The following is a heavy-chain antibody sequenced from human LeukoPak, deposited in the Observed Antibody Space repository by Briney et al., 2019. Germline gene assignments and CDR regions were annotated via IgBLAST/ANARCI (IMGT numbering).Heavy chain of an antibody. Sequence: SETLSLTCTVSGGSISSYYWSWIRQPPGKGLEWIGYIHYSGSTNYNPSLKSRVTMSVDTSKNQFSLKLSSVTAADTAVYYCARDRYYYDSSGSHFDYWGQGTLVTVSS. CDR2: IHYSGST. J-gene: IGHJ4*02. CDR1: GGSISSYY. D-gene: IGHD3-22*01. V-gene: IGHV4-59*12. CDR3: ARDRYYYDSSGSHFDY.